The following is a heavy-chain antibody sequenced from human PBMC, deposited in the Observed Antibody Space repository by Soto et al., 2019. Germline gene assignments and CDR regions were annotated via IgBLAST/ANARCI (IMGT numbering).Heavy chain of an antibody. CDR2: ISYDGSNK. J-gene: IGHJ4*02. Sequence: QVQLVESGGGVVQPGRSLRLSCAASGFTFSSYGMHWVRQAPGKGLEWVAVISYDGSNKYYADSVKGRFTISRDNSKNTLYLQMSSLRAEDTAVYYCAKGGIQLWLRLDYWGQGTLVTGSS. CDR1: GFTFSSYG. V-gene: IGHV3-30*18. D-gene: IGHD5-18*01. CDR3: AKGGIQLWLRLDY.